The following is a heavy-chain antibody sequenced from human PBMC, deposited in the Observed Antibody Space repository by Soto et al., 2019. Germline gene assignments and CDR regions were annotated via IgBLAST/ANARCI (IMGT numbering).Heavy chain of an antibody. Sequence: GGSLRLSCAASGFTFSSYAMSWVRQAPGKGLEWVSAISGSGGSTYYADSVKGRFTISRDNSKNTLYLQMNSLRAEDTAVYYCARVIGKLWFGEDATKYNWFDPWGQGTLVTVSS. J-gene: IGHJ5*02. V-gene: IGHV3-23*01. CDR1: GFTFSSYA. CDR2: ISGSGGST. D-gene: IGHD3-10*01. CDR3: ARVIGKLWFGEDATKYNWFDP.